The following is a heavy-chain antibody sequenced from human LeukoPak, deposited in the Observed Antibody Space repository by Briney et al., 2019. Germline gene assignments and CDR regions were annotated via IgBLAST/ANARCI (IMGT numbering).Heavy chain of an antibody. V-gene: IGHV4-31*03. CDR3: ASLMTTVVLFDY. CDR1: GDSISSSSYY. Sequence: PSETLSLTCTVSGDSISSSSYYWSWIRQHPGKGLEWIGYIYYSGSTYYNPSLKSRVTISVDTSKNQFSLKLSSVTAADTAVYYCASLMTTVVLFDYWGQGTLVTVSS. J-gene: IGHJ4*02. D-gene: IGHD4-23*01. CDR2: IYYSGST.